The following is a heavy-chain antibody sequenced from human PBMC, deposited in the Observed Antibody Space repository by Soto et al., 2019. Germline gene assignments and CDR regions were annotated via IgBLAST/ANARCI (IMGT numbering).Heavy chain of an antibody. V-gene: IGHV1-69*11. CDR2: IIPTRGTS. D-gene: IGHD1-26*01. J-gene: IGHJ1*01. Sequence: QVHLVQSGAEVKKPGSSVKVSCKTSGGTFSSYAISWVRQAPGQGPEWMGGIIPTRGTSDYAPKFQGRVTITADQSTSTAYMAPSSLRCQDTAVYYCAREGRQWELPHLFQHWGQGTLVTVSS. CDR1: GGTFSSYA. CDR3: AREGRQWELPHLFQH.